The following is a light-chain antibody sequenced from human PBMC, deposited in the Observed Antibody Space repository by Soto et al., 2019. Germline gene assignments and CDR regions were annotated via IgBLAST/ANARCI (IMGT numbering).Light chain of an antibody. CDR3: QQYGSFFT. CDR2: GAS. Sequence: EIVMTQSPATLSVSPGGRATLSCRASQSISDTLAWYQQKPGQAPRLLIYGASSRATGIPDRFSGSGSGTDFTLTISRLEPEDFAVYYCQQYGSFFTFGPGTKVDIK. V-gene: IGKV3-20*01. CDR1: QSISDT. J-gene: IGKJ3*01.